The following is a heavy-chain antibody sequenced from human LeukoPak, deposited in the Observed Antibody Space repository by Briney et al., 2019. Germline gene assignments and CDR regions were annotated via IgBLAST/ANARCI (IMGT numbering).Heavy chain of an antibody. CDR2: INPNSGGT. CDR3: ARGITMIVVANPYFDY. J-gene: IGHJ4*02. D-gene: IGHD3-22*01. V-gene: IGHV1-2*02. Sequence: ASVKVSCKASGYTFTGYYMHWVRQAPGQGLEWMGWINPNSGGTNYAQKFQGRVTMTRDTSISTAYMELSRLRSDDTAVYYCARGITMIVVANPYFDYWGQGTLVTVSS. CDR1: GYTFTGYY.